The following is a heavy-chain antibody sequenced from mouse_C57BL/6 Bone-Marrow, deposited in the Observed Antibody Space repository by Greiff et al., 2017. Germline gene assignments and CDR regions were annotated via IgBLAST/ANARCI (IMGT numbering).Heavy chain of an antibody. CDR2: IYPGSGNT. CDR1: GYTFTDYY. J-gene: IGHJ2*01. D-gene: IGHD1-1*01. Sequence: QVQLQQSGAELVRPGASVKLSCKASGYTFTDYYINWVKQRPGQGLEWIARIYPGSGNTYYNEKFKGKATLTAEKSSSTAYMQLSSLTSEDSAVYFCARSHLLLPDYWGQGTTLTVSS. CDR3: ARSHLLLPDY. V-gene: IGHV1-76*01.